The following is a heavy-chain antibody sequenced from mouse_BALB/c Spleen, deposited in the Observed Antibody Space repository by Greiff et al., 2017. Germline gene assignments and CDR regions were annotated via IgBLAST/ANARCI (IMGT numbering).Heavy chain of an antibody. J-gene: IGHJ4*01. D-gene: IGHD1-1*01. Sequence: QVQLKQSGAELVKPGASVKLSCKASGYTFTSYYMYWVKQRPGQGLEWIGEINPSNGGTNFNEKFKSKATLTVDKSSSTAYMQLSSLTSEDSAVYYCTRKDYGSSFYYAMDYWGQGTSVTVSS. CDR2: INPSNGGT. CDR1: GYTFTSYY. CDR3: TRKDYGSSFYYAMDY. V-gene: IGHV1S81*02.